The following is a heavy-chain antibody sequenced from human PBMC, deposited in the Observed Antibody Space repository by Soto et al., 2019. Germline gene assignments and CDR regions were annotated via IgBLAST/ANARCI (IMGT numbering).Heavy chain of an antibody. CDR3: ARDGPFYSSGWYDAFDI. CDR1: GDSVSSNSAA. V-gene: IGHV6-1*01. D-gene: IGHD6-19*01. J-gene: IGHJ3*02. CDR2: TYYRSKWYN. Sequence: SQTLSLTCAISGDSVSSNSAAWNWIRQSPSRGLEWLGRTYYRSKWYNDYAVSVKSRITINPDTSKNQFSLQLNSVTPEDTAVYYCARDGPFYSSGWYDAFDIWGQGTMVTVSS.